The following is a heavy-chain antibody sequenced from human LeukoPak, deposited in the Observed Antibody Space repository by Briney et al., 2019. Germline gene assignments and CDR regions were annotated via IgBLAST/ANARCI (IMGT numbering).Heavy chain of an antibody. Sequence: GGSLRLSCAASGFTFSSYSMNWVRQAPGKGLEWVSSISSSSSFIYYADSVKGRFTISRDNAKDSLYLQMNSLRAEDTAVYYCARLHLSTYNYGPTTNCWGQGTLVTVSS. CDR1: GFTFSSYS. CDR3: ARLHLSTYNYGPTTNC. CDR2: ISSSSSFI. V-gene: IGHV3-21*01. J-gene: IGHJ4*02. D-gene: IGHD5-18*01.